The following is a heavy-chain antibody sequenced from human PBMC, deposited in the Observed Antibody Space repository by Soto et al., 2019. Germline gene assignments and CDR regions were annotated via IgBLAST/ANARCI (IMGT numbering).Heavy chain of an antibody. CDR1: GYTFTNYG. D-gene: IGHD1-26*01. CDR2: IHAGNGDT. J-gene: IGHJ4*02. Sequence: ASVKVSCKASGYTFTNYGIHWVRQAPGQGLEWLGWIHAGNGDTRYSPKFQGRVTMTRDTSTSTVYMELSSLTSEDTAVYYCARAAGFSGSYPGGYYFDYWGQGTLVTVSS. CDR3: ARAAGFSGSYPGGYYFDY. V-gene: IGHV1-3*01.